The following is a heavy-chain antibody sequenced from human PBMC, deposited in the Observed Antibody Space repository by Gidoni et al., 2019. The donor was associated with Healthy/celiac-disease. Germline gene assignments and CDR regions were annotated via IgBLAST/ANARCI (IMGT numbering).Heavy chain of an antibody. CDR3: ARQAATTGGLGV. J-gene: IGHJ4*02. CDR2: INPSGGST. D-gene: IGHD1-26*01. Sequence: QLQQLQSGPDVQKPWASVKVSCKASGYTFTSYYMHWVRQARGQGLELMGIINPSGGSTSYAQKFERIVTMTRDTSTSPVYMVLSSLSSEDTAVYYCARQAATTGGLGVWGQGTLVTVSS. V-gene: IGHV1-46*01. CDR1: GYTFTSYY.